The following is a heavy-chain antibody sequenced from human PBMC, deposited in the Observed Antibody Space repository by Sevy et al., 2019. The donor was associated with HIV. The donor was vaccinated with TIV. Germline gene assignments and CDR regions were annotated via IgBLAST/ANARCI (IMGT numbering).Heavy chain of an antibody. D-gene: IGHD2-2*02. CDR1: RYRFANYW. Sequence: GESLKISCKVSRYRFANYWIAWVRQMPGNGLEWMGIIFPGDSDSRYSPSFQGQVTISADKSSSTVFLQWSSLKASDTAIYYCAGGYCSSTSCYMGLDYWGQGPLVTVSS. CDR3: AGGYCSSTSCYMGLDY. V-gene: IGHV5-51*01. CDR2: IFPGDSDS. J-gene: IGHJ4*02.